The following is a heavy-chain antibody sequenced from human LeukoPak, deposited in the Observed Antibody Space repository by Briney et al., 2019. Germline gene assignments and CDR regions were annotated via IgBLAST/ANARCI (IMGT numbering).Heavy chain of an antibody. CDR2: INSDGSST. Sequence: GGSLRLSCAASGFTFSSYWMHWVRQAPGKGLVWVSRINSDGSSTSYADSVKGRFTISRDNAKNTLYLQMNSLRAEDTAVYYCARGRDGYNYYYYMDVWGKGTTVTVSS. CDR3: ARGRDGYNYYYYMDV. J-gene: IGHJ6*03. D-gene: IGHD5-24*01. V-gene: IGHV3-74*01. CDR1: GFTFSSYW.